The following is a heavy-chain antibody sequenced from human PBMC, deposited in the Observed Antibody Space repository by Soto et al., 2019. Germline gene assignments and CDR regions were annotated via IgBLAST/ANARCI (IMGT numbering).Heavy chain of an antibody. Sequence: SETLSLTCAVYGESFNGYYWSWVRQPPGKGLEWIAEFNHSGTTAYNPSLKSRVTMSVDTSQNQFSLKLSSVTAADTAVYYCARMYSSSWYKGGFDYWGRGTLVTVSS. CDR1: GESFNGYY. CDR2: FNHSGTT. J-gene: IGHJ4*02. CDR3: ARMYSSSWYKGGFDY. V-gene: IGHV4-34*01. D-gene: IGHD6-13*01.